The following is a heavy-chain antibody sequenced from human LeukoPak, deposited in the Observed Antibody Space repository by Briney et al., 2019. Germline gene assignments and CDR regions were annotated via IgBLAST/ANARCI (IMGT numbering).Heavy chain of an antibody. Sequence: GASVKVSCKASGYTFTSYYMHWVRQAPGQGLEWMGIINPSGGSPSYAQEFQGRVTMTRDMSTSTVYMELSSLRSEDTAVYYCARDGYCSGGSCSAETNYYYYYYMDVWGKGTTVTVSS. J-gene: IGHJ6*03. CDR2: INPSGGSP. V-gene: IGHV1-46*01. D-gene: IGHD2-15*01. CDR3: ARDGYCSGGSCSAETNYYYYYYMDV. CDR1: GYTFTSYY.